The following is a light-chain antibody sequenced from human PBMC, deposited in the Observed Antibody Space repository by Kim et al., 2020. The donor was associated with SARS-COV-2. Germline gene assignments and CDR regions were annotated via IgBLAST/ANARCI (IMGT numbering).Light chain of an antibody. Sequence: DIQMTQSPSSLSASVGDRVTITCRASQSISTYLNWYQRKPGRAPKLLIFAASILQSGVPSRFSGSGSGTDFTLTISSLQPEDFATYYCQQSYSAETFGQGTKVDIK. CDR2: AAS. CDR1: QSISTY. CDR3: QQSYSAET. V-gene: IGKV1-39*01. J-gene: IGKJ1*01.